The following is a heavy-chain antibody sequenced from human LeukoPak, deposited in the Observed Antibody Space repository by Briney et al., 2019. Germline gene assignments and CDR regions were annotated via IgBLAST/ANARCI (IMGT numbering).Heavy chain of an antibody. CDR1: GFTFSSYG. D-gene: IGHD2-21*02. Sequence: GGSLRLSCAASGFTFSSYGMNWVRQAPGKGLEWVSSISSSSSYIYYADSVKGRFTISRDNAKNSLYLQMNSLRAEDTAAYYCARTATAYCGGDCLGPFDPWGQGTLVIVSS. CDR3: ARTATAYCGGDCLGPFDP. V-gene: IGHV3-21*01. J-gene: IGHJ5*02. CDR2: ISSSSSYI.